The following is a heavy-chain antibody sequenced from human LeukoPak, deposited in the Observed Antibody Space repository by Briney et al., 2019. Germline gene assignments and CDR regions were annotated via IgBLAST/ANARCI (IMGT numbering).Heavy chain of an antibody. J-gene: IGHJ4*02. CDR3: ARARELGSKTKYYFDY. CDR2: MNPNSGNT. D-gene: IGHD1-7*01. CDR1: GYTFTSYD. V-gene: IGHV1-8*03. Sequence: ASVKVSCKASGYTFTSYDINWVRQATGQGLEWMGWMNPNSGNTGYAQKFQGRVTITRNTSMSTAYMELSSLGYEDTAVYYCARARELGSKTKYYFDYWGQGTLVTVSS.